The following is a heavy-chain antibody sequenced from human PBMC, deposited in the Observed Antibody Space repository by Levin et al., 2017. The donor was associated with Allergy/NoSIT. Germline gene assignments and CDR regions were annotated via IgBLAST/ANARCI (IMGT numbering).Heavy chain of an antibody. CDR3: ASYSSGGYSNDAFDI. Sequence: SQTLSLTCTVSGGSIRSYYWSWIRPPPGKGLEWIGYIYYSGSTNYNPSLKSRVTISVDTSKNQFSLKLSSVTAADTAVYYCASYSSGGYSNDAFDIWGQGTMVTVSS. J-gene: IGHJ3*02. D-gene: IGHD6-19*01. CDR1: GGSIRSYY. V-gene: IGHV4-59*08. CDR2: IYYSGST.